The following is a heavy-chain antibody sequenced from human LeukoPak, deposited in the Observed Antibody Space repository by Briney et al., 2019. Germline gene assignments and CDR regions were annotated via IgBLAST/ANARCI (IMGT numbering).Heavy chain of an antibody. Sequence: SGTLSLTCTVSGGSISNSNYYWGWIRQPPGKGLEWIGSGYYSGTTYYNPSLKSRVTISVDTSKNQFSLKLTSVTAADTAVYYCARRNVVVPAAMARAFDIWGQGTMVTVSS. CDR1: GGSISNSNYY. J-gene: IGHJ3*02. CDR2: GYYSGTT. CDR3: ARRNVVVPAAMARAFDI. V-gene: IGHV4-39*01. D-gene: IGHD2-2*01.